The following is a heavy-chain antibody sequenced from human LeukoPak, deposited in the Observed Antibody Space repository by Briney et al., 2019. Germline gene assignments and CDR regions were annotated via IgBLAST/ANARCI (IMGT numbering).Heavy chain of an antibody. CDR3: ANEGYCSSTSCSRAFDI. Sequence: SETLSLTCTVSSGSISSYYWSWIRQPPGKGLEWIGYIYYSGSTNYNPSLKSRVTISVDTSKNQFSLKLSSVTAADTAVYYCANEGYCSSTSCSRAFDIWGQGTMVTVSS. CDR2: IYYSGST. D-gene: IGHD2-2*01. CDR1: SGSISSYY. J-gene: IGHJ3*02. V-gene: IGHV4-59*03.